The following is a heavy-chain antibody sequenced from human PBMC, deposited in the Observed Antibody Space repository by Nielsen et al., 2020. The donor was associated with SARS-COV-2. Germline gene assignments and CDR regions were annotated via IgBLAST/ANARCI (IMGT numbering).Heavy chain of an antibody. CDR3: ARVPFQQLVEANWFDP. D-gene: IGHD6-13*01. Sequence: ASAMISCKASGDTFTSYGISWLLQAPGQGLVWMGWISAYNGNTIYAQKLQGRVTMTTDTSTSTAYMELRSLRSDDTAVYYCARVPFQQLVEANWFDPWGQGTLVTVSS. V-gene: IGHV1-18*01. CDR1: GDTFTSYG. J-gene: IGHJ5*02. CDR2: ISAYNGNT.